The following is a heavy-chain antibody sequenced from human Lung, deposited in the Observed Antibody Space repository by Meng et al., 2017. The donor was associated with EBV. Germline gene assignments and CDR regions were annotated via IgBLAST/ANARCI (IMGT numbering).Heavy chain of an antibody. J-gene: IGHJ4*02. CDR2: ISGYNGNT. Sequence: QVPLVQSGVEGKKPGALVKVSCEASGYTFTSDGISWVRQAPGQGLEWMGWISGYNGNTNYAQKLQGRVTMTTDTSTSTAYMELRSLRSDDTAVYYCAREADGATFDYWGQGTLVTVSS. CDR3: AREADGATFDY. D-gene: IGHD1-26*01. V-gene: IGHV1-18*01. CDR1: GYTFTSDG.